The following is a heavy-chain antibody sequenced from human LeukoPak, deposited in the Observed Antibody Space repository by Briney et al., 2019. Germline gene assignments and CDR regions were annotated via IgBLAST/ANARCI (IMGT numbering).Heavy chain of an antibody. J-gene: IGHJ5*02. V-gene: IGHV4-59*01. CDR3: ARAPAWSGADNWFDP. Sequence: SETLSLTCTVSGGSISSYYWSWIRQPPGKGPEWIGYIYYSGSTNYNPSLKSRVTISVDTSKNQFSLKLSSVTAADTAVYYCARAPAWSGADNWFDPWGQGTLVTVSS. D-gene: IGHD6-25*01. CDR2: IYYSGST. CDR1: GGSISSYY.